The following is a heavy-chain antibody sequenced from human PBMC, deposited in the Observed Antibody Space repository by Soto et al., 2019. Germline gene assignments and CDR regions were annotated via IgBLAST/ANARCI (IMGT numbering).Heavy chain of an antibody. CDR1: GFTFSRCA. V-gene: IGHV3-30*18. CDR2: ISHDGRDE. Sequence: SLRLSCAATGFTFSRCAMHWVRQAPGKGLQWVAVISHDGRDEDYADSVKGRFTISRDNSKDTVSLQMNSLRPEDTAVYYCAKGLWDEVATPVDFWGKGALVTVSS. J-gene: IGHJ4*02. CDR3: AKGLWDEVATPVDF. D-gene: IGHD5-12*01.